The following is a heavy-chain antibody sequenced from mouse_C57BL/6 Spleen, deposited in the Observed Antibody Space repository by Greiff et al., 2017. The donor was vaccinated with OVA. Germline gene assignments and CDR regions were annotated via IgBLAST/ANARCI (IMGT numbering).Heavy chain of an antibody. V-gene: IGHV1-64*01. Sequence: QVQLQQSGAELVKPGASVKLSCKASGYTFTSYWMHWVKQRPGQGLEWIGMIHPNSGSTNYNEKFKSKATLTVDKSSSTAYMQLSSLTSEDSAVYYCARSPASASRGYFDYWGQGTTLTVSS. CDR2: IHPNSGST. D-gene: IGHD6-1*01. CDR1: GYTFTSYW. CDR3: ARSPASASRGYFDY. J-gene: IGHJ2*01.